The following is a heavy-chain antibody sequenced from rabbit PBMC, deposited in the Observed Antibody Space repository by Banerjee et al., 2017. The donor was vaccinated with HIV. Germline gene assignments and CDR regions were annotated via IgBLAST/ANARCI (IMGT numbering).Heavy chain of an antibody. Sequence: QSLEESGGDLVKPGTSLTLTCTASGFSFSGSYWICWVRQAPGKGLEWIACIDVGSKGSTYDATWAKGRFTLSKTSSTTVTLQMTSLTAADTATYFCARDLAGVIGWNFNLWGPGTLVTVS. J-gene: IGHJ4*01. V-gene: IGHV1S40*01. CDR2: IDVGSKGST. CDR1: GFSFSGSYW. D-gene: IGHD4-1*01. CDR3: ARDLAGVIGWNFNL.